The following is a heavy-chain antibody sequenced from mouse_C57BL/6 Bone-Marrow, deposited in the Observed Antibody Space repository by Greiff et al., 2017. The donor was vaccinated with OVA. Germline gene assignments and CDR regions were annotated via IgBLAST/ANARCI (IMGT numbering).Heavy chain of an antibody. Sequence: EVKVVESGAELVRPGASVKLSCTASGFNIKDDYMHWVKQRPEQGLEWIGWIDPENGDTEYASKFQGKATITADTSSNTAYLQLSSLTSEDTAVYYCTRLRRPNYFDYWGQGTTLTVSS. D-gene: IGHD2-4*01. CDR3: TRLRRPNYFDY. CDR2: IDPENGDT. CDR1: GFNIKDDY. V-gene: IGHV14-4*01. J-gene: IGHJ2*01.